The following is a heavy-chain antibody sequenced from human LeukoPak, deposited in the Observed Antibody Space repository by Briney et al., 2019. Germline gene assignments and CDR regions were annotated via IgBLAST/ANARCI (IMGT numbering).Heavy chain of an antibody. D-gene: IGHD2-2*02. CDR2: TYYSGST. V-gene: IGHV4-59*01. CDR3: ARDRGAEYCSSTSCYRDNWFDP. J-gene: IGHJ5*02. CDR1: GGSISSYY. Sequence: SETLSLTCTVSGGSISSYYWSWIRQPPGKGLEWIGYTYYSGSTNYNPSLKSRVTISVDTSKNQFPLKLSSVTAADTAVYYCARDRGAEYCSSTSCYRDNWFDPWGQGTLVTVSS.